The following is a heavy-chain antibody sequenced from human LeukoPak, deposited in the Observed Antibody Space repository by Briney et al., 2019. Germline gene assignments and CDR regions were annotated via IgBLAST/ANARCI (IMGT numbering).Heavy chain of an antibody. CDR1: GGSISSGGYY. Sequence: PSETLSLTCTVSGGSISSGGYYWSWIRQHPGKGLEWIGYIYYSGSAYYNPSLKSRVTISVDTSKNEFSLKLSSVTAADRAVYYCASQSSGTIFDYWGQGSLVTVSS. CDR2: IYYSGSA. V-gene: IGHV4-31*03. CDR3: ASQSSGTIFDY. J-gene: IGHJ4*02. D-gene: IGHD6-13*01.